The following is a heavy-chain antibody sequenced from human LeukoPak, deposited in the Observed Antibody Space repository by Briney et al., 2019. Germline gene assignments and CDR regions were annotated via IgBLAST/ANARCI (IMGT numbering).Heavy chain of an antibody. V-gene: IGHV2-5*02. CDR3: AHRSFRLLWFGELLYYFDY. CDR1: GFSLSTSGVG. CDR2: IYWDDDK. J-gene: IGHJ4*02. D-gene: IGHD3-10*01. Sequence: ESGPTLVKPTQTLTLTCTFSGFSLSTSGVGVGWIRQPPGKALEWPALIYWDDDKRYSPSLKSRLTITMDTSKNQVVLTMTNMDPVDTATYYCAHRSFRLLWFGELLYYFDYWGQGTLVTVSS.